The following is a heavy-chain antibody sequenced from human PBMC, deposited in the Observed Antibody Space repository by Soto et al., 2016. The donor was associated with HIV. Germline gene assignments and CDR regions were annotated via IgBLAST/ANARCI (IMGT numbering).Heavy chain of an antibody. D-gene: IGHD2-21*02. J-gene: IGHJ6*02. CDR2: IKTKTDDGTT. Sequence: EVQLVESGGGLVKPGGSLRLSCAASGFTFSNAWMTWVRQAPGKGLEWVGRIKTKTDDGTTDYAAPVKGRSTISRDDSKNTLYLQMNSLKTEDTAVYYCTTGTDRGLTYYYYYGMDVWGQGTSVTVSS. CDR1: GFTFSNAW. CDR3: TTGTDRGLTYYYYYGMDV. V-gene: IGHV3-15*01.